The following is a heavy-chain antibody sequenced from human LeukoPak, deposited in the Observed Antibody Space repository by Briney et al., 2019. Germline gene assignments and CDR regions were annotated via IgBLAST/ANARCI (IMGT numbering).Heavy chain of an antibody. CDR2: INSDGTST. CDR1: GFTFSNYG. Sequence: PGRSLRLSCAASGFTFSNYGMHWVRQAPGKGLVWVSRINSDGTSTSYADSVKGRFTISRDNAKNTLYLQMNSLRAEDTAVYYCATSRSFGYWGRGTLVTVSS. CDR3: ATSRSFGY. V-gene: IGHV3-74*01. J-gene: IGHJ4*02. D-gene: IGHD6-6*01.